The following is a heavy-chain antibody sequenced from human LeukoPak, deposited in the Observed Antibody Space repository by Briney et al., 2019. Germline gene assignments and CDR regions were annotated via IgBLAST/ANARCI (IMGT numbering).Heavy chain of an antibody. CDR2: ISCDGSNK. J-gene: IGHJ6*02. CDR3: ARDRELGYSYGTYYYYGMDV. CDR1: GFTFSSYG. V-gene: IGHV3-33*01. D-gene: IGHD5-18*01. Sequence: GGSLRLSCAASGFTFSSYGMHWVRQAPGKGLEWVAVISCDGSNKYYADSVKGRFTISRDNSKNTLYLQMNSLRAEDTAVYYCARDRELGYSYGTYYYYGMDVWGQGTTVTVSS.